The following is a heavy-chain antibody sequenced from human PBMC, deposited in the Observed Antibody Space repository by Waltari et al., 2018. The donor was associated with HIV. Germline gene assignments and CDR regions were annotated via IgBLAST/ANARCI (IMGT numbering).Heavy chain of an antibody. D-gene: IGHD3-22*01. CDR1: EFTFNNYW. CDR2: IKQDESEK. V-gene: IGHV3-7*01. Sequence: EVQLVESGGGLVQPGGSLRLSCAASEFTFNNYWMTWVRQAPGKGLEWVANIKQDESEKYYGDSVKVRFTISRDNAKNSLFLQMNSLRAEDMAVYYCAREALYDSSGYYFDYWGQGTLVTVSS. J-gene: IGHJ4*02. CDR3: AREALYDSSGYYFDY.